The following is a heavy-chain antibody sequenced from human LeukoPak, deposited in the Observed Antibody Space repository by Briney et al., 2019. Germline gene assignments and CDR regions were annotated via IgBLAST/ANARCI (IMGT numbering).Heavy chain of an antibody. D-gene: IGHD4-11*01. V-gene: IGHV4-31*03. Sequence: NPSETLSLTCTVSGVSISSGGYYWSWIRQHPGKGLEWIGYIYYSGSTYYNPSLKSRLTISLDTSNNQSSLKLSSVTAADTAVYYCARGPVRDYSNYWDQGTLVTVSS. J-gene: IGHJ4*02. CDR2: IYYSGST. CDR3: ARGPVRDYSNY. CDR1: GVSISSGGYY.